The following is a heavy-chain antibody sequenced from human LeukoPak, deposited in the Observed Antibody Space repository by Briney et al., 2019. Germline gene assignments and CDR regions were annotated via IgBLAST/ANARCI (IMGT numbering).Heavy chain of an antibody. D-gene: IGHD3-22*01. Sequence: GRSLRLSCVASGFTFSTYAMHWVRQAPGKGLEWVTIISFDGSDKYYADSVKGRFTISRDNSENTLYLQMNSLRAEDTAVYYCARGSWLLLPYGMDVWGQGTTVTVSS. CDR1: GFTFSTYA. J-gene: IGHJ6*02. CDR3: ARGSWLLLPYGMDV. CDR2: ISFDGSDK. V-gene: IGHV3-30*04.